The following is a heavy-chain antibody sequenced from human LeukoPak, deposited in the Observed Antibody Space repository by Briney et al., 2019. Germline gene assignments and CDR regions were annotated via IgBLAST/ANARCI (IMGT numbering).Heavy chain of an antibody. V-gene: IGHV6-1*01. CDR3: ARAYRQFNWFDP. CDR1: GDSVSSNSAA. CDR2: TYYRSKWFN. J-gene: IGHJ5*02. Sequence: SQTLSLTCAISGDSVSSNSAAWDWIRQSPSRGLEWLGRTYYRSKWFNDYAVSVKSRITINPDTSKNQFSLLLNSVTPEDTAVYYCARAYRQFNWFDPWGQGTLVTVSS.